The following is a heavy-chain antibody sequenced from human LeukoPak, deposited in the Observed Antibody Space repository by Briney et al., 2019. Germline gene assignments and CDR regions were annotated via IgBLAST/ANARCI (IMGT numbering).Heavy chain of an antibody. J-gene: IGHJ4*02. CDR2: INPNSGGT. CDR1: GYTFTGYY. Sequence: GASVTVSCTASGYTFTGYYMHWVRQAPGQGLEWMGRINPNSGGTNYAQKFQGRVTITRDTSASTAYMELSSLRSEDTAVYYCARDGVHGHYYDSSGYFNWGQGTLVTVSS. CDR3: ARDGVHGHYYDSSGYFN. D-gene: IGHD3-22*01. V-gene: IGHV1-2*06.